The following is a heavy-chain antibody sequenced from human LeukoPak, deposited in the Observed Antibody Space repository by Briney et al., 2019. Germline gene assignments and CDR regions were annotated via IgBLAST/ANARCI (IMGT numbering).Heavy chain of an antibody. CDR3: ARKLRLYNWFDP. CDR2: INHSGST. CDR1: GGSFSGYC. Sequence: SETLSLTCAVYGGSFSGYCWSWIRQPPGKGLEWIGEINHSGSTNYNPSLKSRVTISVDTSKNQFSLKLSSVTAADTAVYYCARKLRLYNWFDPWGQGTLVTVSS. D-gene: IGHD3-3*01. V-gene: IGHV4-34*01. J-gene: IGHJ5*02.